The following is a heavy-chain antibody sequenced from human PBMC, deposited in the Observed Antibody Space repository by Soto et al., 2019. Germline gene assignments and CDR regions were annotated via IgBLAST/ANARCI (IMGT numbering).Heavy chain of an antibody. Sequence: QLQLQESGPGLVKPSETLSLTCTVSGGSISSSSYYWGWIRQPPGKGLEWIGSIYYSGSTYYNPSLQSRVTISVDTSKNQFSLKLSSVTAADTAVYYCARHSFSMGIAAAGTGDGEDFDYWGQGTLVTVSS. CDR2: IYYSGST. V-gene: IGHV4-39*01. J-gene: IGHJ4*02. CDR1: GGSISSSSYY. D-gene: IGHD6-13*01. CDR3: ARHSFSMGIAAAGTGDGEDFDY.